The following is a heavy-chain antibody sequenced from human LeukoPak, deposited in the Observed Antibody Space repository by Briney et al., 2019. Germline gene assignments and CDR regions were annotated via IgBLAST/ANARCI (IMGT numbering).Heavy chain of an antibody. Sequence: ASVKVSCKASGYTFTSYDINWVRQATGQGLEWMGWMNPNSGNTGYAQKFQGRVTITRNTSISTAYMELSSLRSEDTAVYYCARGHTTVATPGDMDVWDKGTTVTVSS. CDR2: MNPNSGNT. CDR1: GYTFTSYD. J-gene: IGHJ6*03. D-gene: IGHD4-23*01. CDR3: ARGHTTVATPGDMDV. V-gene: IGHV1-8*03.